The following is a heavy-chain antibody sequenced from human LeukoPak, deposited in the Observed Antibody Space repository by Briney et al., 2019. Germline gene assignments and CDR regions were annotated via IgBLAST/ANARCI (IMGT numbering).Heavy chain of an antibody. CDR2: INWNGGST. D-gene: IGHD1-26*01. CDR1: GFTFSSYW. V-gene: IGHV3-20*04. J-gene: IGHJ3*02. Sequence: PGGSLRLSCAVSGFTFSSYWMHWVRQAPGKGLEWVSGINWNGGSTGYADSVKGRFTISRDNAKNSLYLQMNSLRAEDTALYYCARDLVGAFDIWGQGTMVTVSS. CDR3: ARDLVGAFDI.